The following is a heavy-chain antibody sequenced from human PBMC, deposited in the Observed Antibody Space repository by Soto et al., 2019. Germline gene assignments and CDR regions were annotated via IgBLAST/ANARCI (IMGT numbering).Heavy chain of an antibody. CDR1: GFTFNRYA. CDR2: ISGDASTT. V-gene: IGHV3-23*01. Sequence: EVQLLESGGGLVQPGGSLRLSCAASGFTFNRYAVSWVRQAPGKGLEWVSGISGDASTTYYADSVKGRFTISRDNSKTANTLYLQMNSLRAEDTALYYCAKDATECSSWSEYFDFWGQGTLVTVSS. J-gene: IGHJ4*02. D-gene: IGHD6-13*01. CDR3: AKDATECSSWSEYFDF.